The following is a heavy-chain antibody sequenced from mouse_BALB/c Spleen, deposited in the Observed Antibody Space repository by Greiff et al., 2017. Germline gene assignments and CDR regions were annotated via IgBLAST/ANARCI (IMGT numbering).Heavy chain of an antibody. CDR2: ISNGGGST. CDR1: GFTFSSYT. V-gene: IGHV5-12-2*01. CDR3: ARQDYGNYFRYFDV. Sequence: EVQRVESGGGLVQPGGSLKLSCAASGFTFSSYTMSWVRQTPEKRLEWVAYISNGGGSTYYPDTVKGRFTISRDNAKNTLYLQMSSLKSEDTAMYYCARQDYGNYFRYFDVWGAGTTVTVSS. D-gene: IGHD2-1*01. J-gene: IGHJ1*01.